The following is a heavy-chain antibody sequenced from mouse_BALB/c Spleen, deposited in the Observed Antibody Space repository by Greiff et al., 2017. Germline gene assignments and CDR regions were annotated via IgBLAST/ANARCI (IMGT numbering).Heavy chain of an antibody. J-gene: IGHJ3*01. CDR1: GFSLTSYG. Sequence: VHLVESGPGLVQPSQSLSITCTVSGFSLTSYGVHWVRQSPGKGLEWLGVIWSGGSTDYNAAFISRLSISKDNSKSQVFFKMNSLQANDTAIYYCARKEGGLREPFAYWGQGTLVTVSA. D-gene: IGHD2-4*01. CDR2: IWSGGST. V-gene: IGHV2-2*02. CDR3: ARKEGGLREPFAY.